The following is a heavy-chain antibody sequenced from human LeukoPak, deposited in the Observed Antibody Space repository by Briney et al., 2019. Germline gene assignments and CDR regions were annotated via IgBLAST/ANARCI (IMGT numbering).Heavy chain of an antibody. CDR3: ARLRYDFVWGSYDY. V-gene: IGHV3-48*01. CDR2: ISSSSSTI. D-gene: IGHD3-16*01. J-gene: IGHJ4*02. Sequence: PGGSLRLSCAASGFTFSSYGMTWVRQAPGKGLEWVSYISSSSSTIYYADSVKGRFTISRDNAKNSLYLQLNSLRAEDTAVYYCARLRYDFVWGSYDYWGQGTLVTVSS. CDR1: GFTFSSYG.